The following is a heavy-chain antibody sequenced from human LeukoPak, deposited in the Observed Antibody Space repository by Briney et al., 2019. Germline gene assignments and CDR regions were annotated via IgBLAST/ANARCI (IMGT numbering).Heavy chain of an antibody. V-gene: IGHV1-2*02. J-gene: IGHJ4*02. D-gene: IGHD6-19*01. Sequence: ASVKVSCKASGYTSSGYYIHWVRQAPGQGLEWMAWINPNSGGTNYAQKFQGRVTMTRDTSISTAYMELSRLRSDDTAVYYCAREEQWLARGGSDYWGQGTLVTVSS. CDR1: GYTSSGYY. CDR3: AREEQWLARGGSDY. CDR2: INPNSGGT.